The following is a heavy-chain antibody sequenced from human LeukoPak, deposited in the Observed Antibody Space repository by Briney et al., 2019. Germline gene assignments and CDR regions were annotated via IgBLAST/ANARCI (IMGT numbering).Heavy chain of an antibody. CDR3: ARARMYYDILSDY. CDR1: GYTFTGYH. V-gene: IGHV1-2*02. D-gene: IGHD3-9*01. Sequence: GASVKVSCKASGYTFTGYHMHWVRQAPGQGLEWMGWINPNSGGTNYAQKFQGRVTMTRDTSISTAYMELSRLRSDDTAVYYCARARMYYDILSDYWGQGTLVTVSS. CDR2: INPNSGGT. J-gene: IGHJ4*02.